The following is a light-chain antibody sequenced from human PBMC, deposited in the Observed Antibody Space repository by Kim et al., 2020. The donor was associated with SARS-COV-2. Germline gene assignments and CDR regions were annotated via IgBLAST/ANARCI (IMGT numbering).Light chain of an antibody. CDR1: QDINNY. V-gene: IGKV1-33*01. CDR2: DAS. Sequence: DIQLTQSPSSLSASVGDRVTITCQASQDINNYLNWYQQKPGKPPKLLIYDASTLETGVLSRFSGSGSGTDFTFTISSLQPEDIATYYCQQFNDPPLTFGQGTKREI. J-gene: IGKJ2*01. CDR3: QQFNDPPLT.